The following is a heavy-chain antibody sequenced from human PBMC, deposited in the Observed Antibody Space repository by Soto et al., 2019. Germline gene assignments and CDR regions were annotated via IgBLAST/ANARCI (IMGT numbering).Heavy chain of an antibody. CDR3: ARRSSGSIYYFDY. CDR1: GGSITSGGYH. J-gene: IGHJ4*02. Sequence: QVQLQESGPGLVKPSQTLSLTCTVSGGSITSGGYHWSWIRQQPGKGLEWIGYIYYSGSTYYNPSLKSRVIISVDTSKNQFSLKLYSVTAADTAVYYCARRSSGSIYYFDYWGQGTLVTVSS. CDR2: IYYSGST. D-gene: IGHD3-3*01. V-gene: IGHV4-31*03.